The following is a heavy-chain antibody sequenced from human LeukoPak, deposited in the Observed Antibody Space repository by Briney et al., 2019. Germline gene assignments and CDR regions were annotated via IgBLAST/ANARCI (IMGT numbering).Heavy chain of an antibody. J-gene: IGHJ5*02. CDR1: GYTFTGYN. CDR2: MNPNSGGA. CDR3: TRDRLGESGWFDP. Sequence: ASVKVSCKASGYTFTGYNIHWVRQAPGQGLEWMVWMNPNSGGANYAQKFQGRVTMTRDTSISTGYMELSGVRSDDSAVYYCTRDRLGESGWFDPWGQGTLVTVSS. V-gene: IGHV1-2*02. D-gene: IGHD3-16*01.